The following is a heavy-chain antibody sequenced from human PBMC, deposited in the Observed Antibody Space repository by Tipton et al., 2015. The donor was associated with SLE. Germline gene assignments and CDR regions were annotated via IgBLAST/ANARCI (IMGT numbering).Heavy chain of an antibody. Sequence: TLSLTCTVSGGSISSYYWSWIRQPPGKGLEWIGYLYTSGSTNYNPSLKSRVTISVDTSKNQFSLKLSSVTAADTAVYYCARLGSSSWYLGHYYGMDVWGQGTTVTVSS. D-gene: IGHD6-13*01. CDR1: GGSISSYY. J-gene: IGHJ6*02. CDR3: ARLGSSSWYLGHYYGMDV. V-gene: IGHV4-4*08. CDR2: LYTSGST.